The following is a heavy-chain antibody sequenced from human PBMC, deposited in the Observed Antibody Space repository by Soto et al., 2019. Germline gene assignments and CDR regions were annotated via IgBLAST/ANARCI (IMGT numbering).Heavy chain of an antibody. CDR2: ISYDGSNK. CDR1: GFTFSSYG. CDR3: AKDRGYYDFWSGFSTGYNYYYYYGMDV. J-gene: IGHJ6*02. Sequence: GGSMRLSSAASGFTFSSYGMHWVRQAPGKGLEWVAVISYDGSNKYYADSVKGRFTISRDNSKNTLYLQMNSLRAEDTAVYYCAKDRGYYDFWSGFSTGYNYYYYYGMDVWGQGTTVTVSS. D-gene: IGHD3-3*01. V-gene: IGHV3-30*18.